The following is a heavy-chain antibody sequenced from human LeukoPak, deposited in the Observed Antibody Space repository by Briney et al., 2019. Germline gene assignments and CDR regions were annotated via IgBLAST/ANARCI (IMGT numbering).Heavy chain of an antibody. J-gene: IGHJ4*02. CDR3: ITTKRVGNCNGGGCFDF. Sequence: GGSLRLSCAASGFTFNNAWMTWVRQAPGKGLEWVGRIKSKSDGETTNYAAPVKGRFTISRDDSANTLFLQMNSLTTEDTAVYYCITTKRVGNCNGGGCFDFWGQGTLVTVSS. CDR1: GFTFNNAW. CDR2: IKSKSDGETT. V-gene: IGHV3-15*05. D-gene: IGHD2-8*02.